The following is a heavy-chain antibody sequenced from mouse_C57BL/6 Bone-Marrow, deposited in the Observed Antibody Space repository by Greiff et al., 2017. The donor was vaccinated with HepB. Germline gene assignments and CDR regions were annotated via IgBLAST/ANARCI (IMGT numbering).Heavy chain of an antibody. CDR3: ARRDDGSYYAMDY. CDR2: INPGSGGT. J-gene: IGHJ4*01. D-gene: IGHD2-3*01. V-gene: IGHV1-54*01. Sequence: VQLVESGAELVRPGTSVKVSCKASGYAFTNYLIEWVKQRPGQGLEWIGVINPGSGGTNYNEKFKGKATLTADKSSSTAYMQLSSLTSEDSAVYFCARRDDGSYYAMDYWGQGTSVTVSS. CDR1: GYAFTNYL.